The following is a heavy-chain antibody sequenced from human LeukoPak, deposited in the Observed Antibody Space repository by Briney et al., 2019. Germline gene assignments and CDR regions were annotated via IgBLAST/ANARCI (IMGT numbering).Heavy chain of an antibody. V-gene: IGHV4-34*01. CDR2: INHSGST. D-gene: IGHD2-21*02. CDR3: ARSRDTRDY. CDR1: GGSFSGYY. J-gene: IGHJ4*02. Sequence: SETLSLTCAVYGGSFSGYYWSWIRQPPGQGLEWIGEINHSGSTNYHPTLKSRVTISVDTSKNQFSLKPSSVTASHTAVYYCARSRDTRDYWGQGTLVTVSS.